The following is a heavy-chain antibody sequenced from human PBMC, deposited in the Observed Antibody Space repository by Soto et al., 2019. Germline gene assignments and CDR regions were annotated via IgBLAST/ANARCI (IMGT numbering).Heavy chain of an antibody. CDR3: AKASAIASSPGFDP. D-gene: IGHD6-13*01. Sequence: WGSLRLSCAASGFTFITYAMSWVRQASGKGLEWVSGISGSGGSTYYADSVKGRFTISRDNSKNTLYLHMNSLRADDTAVYYCAKASAIASSPGFDPWGQGTLVTVSS. CDR1: GFTFITYA. V-gene: IGHV3-23*01. J-gene: IGHJ5*02. CDR2: ISGSGGST.